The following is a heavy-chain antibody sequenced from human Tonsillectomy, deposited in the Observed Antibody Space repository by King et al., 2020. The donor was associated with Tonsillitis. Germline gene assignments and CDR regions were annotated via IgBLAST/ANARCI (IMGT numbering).Heavy chain of an antibody. D-gene: IGHD3-9*01. J-gene: IGHJ3*02. Sequence: VQLQESGPGLVKPSETLFLTCTVSGGSVSSGSYYWTWIRQPPGKGLGWMGYIYDSGGTHKHPSLKSRGTRSVDTSKKFSLKLSSVTAADTAVYYCARVSAGYDAFDIWGQGTMVTVSS. CDR2: IYDSGGT. CDR3: ARVSAGYDAFDI. CDR1: GGSVSSGSYY. V-gene: IGHV4-61*01.